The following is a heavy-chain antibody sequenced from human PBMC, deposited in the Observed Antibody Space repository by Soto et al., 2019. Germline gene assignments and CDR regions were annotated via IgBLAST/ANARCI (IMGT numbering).Heavy chain of an antibody. Sequence: QVQLVQSGAEVKKPGSSVKVSCKASGGTFSSYAISWVRQAPGQGLEWMGGIIPIFGTANYAQKFQGRVRITADESTSTAYMELSSLRSEDTAVYYCARVGSGSYYNHDAFDIWGQGTMVTVSS. CDR3: ARVGSGSYYNHDAFDI. CDR2: IIPIFGTA. D-gene: IGHD1-26*01. V-gene: IGHV1-69*01. J-gene: IGHJ3*02. CDR1: GGTFSSYA.